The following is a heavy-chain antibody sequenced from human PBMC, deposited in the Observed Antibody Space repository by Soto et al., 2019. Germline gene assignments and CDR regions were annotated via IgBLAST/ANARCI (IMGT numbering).Heavy chain of an antibody. V-gene: IGHV3-23*01. CDR1: GFTFSSYA. CDR3: AKDVGPWFGEVLSPYYFDY. CDR2: ISGRGGST. D-gene: IGHD3-10*01. Sequence: GGSLRLSCAASGFTFSSYAMSWVRQAPGKGLEWVSAISGRGGSTYYADSVKGRFTISRDNSKNALYLQMNSLRAEDTAVYYCAKDVGPWFGEVLSPYYFDYWGQGTLVTVSS. J-gene: IGHJ4*02.